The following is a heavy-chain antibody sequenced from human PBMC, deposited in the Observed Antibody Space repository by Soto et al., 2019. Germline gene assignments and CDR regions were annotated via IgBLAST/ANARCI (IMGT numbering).Heavy chain of an antibody. CDR1: GYTFTGYY. V-gene: IGHV1-2*02. Sequence: GASVKVSCKASGYTFTGYYMHWGRQPPGQGLEWMVWINPNSGGTNYAQKFQGRVTMTRDTSISTAYMELSRLRSDDTAVYYCARAVGYCSSTSCYLGGYYYYGMDVWGQGTTVTVSS. J-gene: IGHJ6*02. CDR2: INPNSGGT. D-gene: IGHD2-2*01. CDR3: ARAVGYCSSTSCYLGGYYYYGMDV.